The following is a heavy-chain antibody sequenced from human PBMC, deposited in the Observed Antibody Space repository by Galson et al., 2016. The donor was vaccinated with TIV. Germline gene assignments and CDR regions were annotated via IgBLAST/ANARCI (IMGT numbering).Heavy chain of an antibody. Sequence: SLRLSCAASGLSVSINYMTWVRQGPGKGLEWVSLISDGGKTYYSDSVKGRFTITRDSSKNTLYHHMSRLRVEDSAVYYCTRDRVVDATYYYYYYAMDVWGQGTSVTVSS. CDR2: ISDGGKT. CDR3: TRDRVVDATYYYYYYAMDV. V-gene: IGHV3-66*02. D-gene: IGHD2-15*01. CDR1: GLSVSINY. J-gene: IGHJ6*02.